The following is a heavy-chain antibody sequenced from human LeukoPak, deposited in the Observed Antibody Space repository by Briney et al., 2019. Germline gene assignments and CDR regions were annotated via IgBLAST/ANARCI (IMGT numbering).Heavy chain of an antibody. J-gene: IGHJ4*02. CDR2: ISYDGSNK. Sequence: GGSLRLSCAASGFAFSSYGMHWVRQAPGKGLEWVAVISYDGSNKYYADSVKGRFTISRDNSKNTLYLQMNSLRAEDTAVYYCANERGYSYGYPDYWGQGTLVTVSS. CDR1: GFAFSSYG. D-gene: IGHD5-18*01. CDR3: ANERGYSYGYPDY. V-gene: IGHV3-30*18.